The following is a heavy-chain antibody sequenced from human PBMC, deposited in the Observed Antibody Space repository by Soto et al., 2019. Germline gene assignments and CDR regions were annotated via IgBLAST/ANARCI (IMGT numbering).Heavy chain of an antibody. V-gene: IGHV4-30-2*01. D-gene: IGHD5-12*01. CDR3: ARGGGYDPFDY. CDR1: GASISYGGHS. J-gene: IGHJ4*02. CDR2: ISHLEST. Sequence: SETLSLTXTLSGASISYGGHSWSWIRQPPGKGLEWVGYISHLESTFYNPSFQSRLTLSIDRSKNQFSLKLASMTAADTAVYYCARGGGYDPFDYWGQGTLVTVSS.